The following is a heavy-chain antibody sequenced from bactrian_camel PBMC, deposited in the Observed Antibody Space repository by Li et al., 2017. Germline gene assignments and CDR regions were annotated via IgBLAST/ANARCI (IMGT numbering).Heavy chain of an antibody. CDR3: GIPTPIGCAKRPTSYPY. CDR2: IYTRGLIA. CDR1: GATYNIC. V-gene: IGHV3S54*01. Sequence: HVQLVESGGGSVQAGGSLRLSCTASGATYNICMAWFRQGPGEEREGVVGIYTRGLIAYLSDSAKGRFTVSQDNASSTVYLQLNGAKPEDTGMYYCGIPTPIGCAKRPTSYPYWGQGTQVTVS. D-gene: IGHD3*01. J-gene: IGHJ4*01.